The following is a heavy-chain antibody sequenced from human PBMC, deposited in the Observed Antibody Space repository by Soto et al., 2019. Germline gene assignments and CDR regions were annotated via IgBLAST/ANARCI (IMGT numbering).Heavy chain of an antibody. Sequence: GESLKNSCKGSGYSFTDYWLAWVRQMPGKGLEWMGIIYPGDSDTRYSPSFQGQVTISADKSITTAYLQWSSLKASDTAIYYCARGYYRSDYWGQGTLVTVSS. V-gene: IGHV5-51*01. CDR1: GYSFTDYW. D-gene: IGHD2-21*01. CDR2: IYPGDSDT. CDR3: ARGYYRSDY. J-gene: IGHJ4*02.